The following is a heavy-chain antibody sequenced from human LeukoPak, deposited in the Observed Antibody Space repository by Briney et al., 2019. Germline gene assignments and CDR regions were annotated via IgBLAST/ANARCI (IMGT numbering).Heavy chain of an antibody. CDR2: IYYSGST. J-gene: IGHJ4*02. CDR3: ARAGDYYDSSGYYMLDY. V-gene: IGHV4-39*01. CDR1: GGSISGSSYY. Sequence: SETLSLTCTVSGGSISGSSYYWGWIRQPPGKGLEWIGSIYYSGSTYYNPSLKSRVTISVDTSKNQFSLKLNSVTATDTAVYYCARAGDYYDSSGYYMLDYWGQGTLVTVSS. D-gene: IGHD3-22*01.